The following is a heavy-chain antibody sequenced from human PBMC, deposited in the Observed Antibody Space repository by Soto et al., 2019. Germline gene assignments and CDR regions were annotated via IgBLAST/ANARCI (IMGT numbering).Heavy chain of an antibody. CDR3: ATIVGANDY. CDR2: IYSSGSA. Sequence: ASETLSLTCTVSRASIYTYSWTWIRQPAGKGLQWIGHIYSSGSANYSPSLKSRVSMSVDSSKNQIPLKLSSVTAADTAVYYCATIVGANDYWGQGTLVTVSS. V-gene: IGHV4-4*07. J-gene: IGHJ4*02. CDR1: RASIYTYS. D-gene: IGHD1-26*01.